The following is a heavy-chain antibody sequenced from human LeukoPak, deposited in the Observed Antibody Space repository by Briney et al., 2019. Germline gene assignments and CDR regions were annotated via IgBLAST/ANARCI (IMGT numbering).Heavy chain of an antibody. CDR3: ARGQRGDYWRKYYYYYMDV. CDR1: GGSFSGYY. V-gene: IGHV4-34*01. D-gene: IGHD4-17*01. Sequence: SETLSLTCAVYGGSFSGYYWSWIRQPPGKGLEWFGEINHSGSTSYNPSLKSRVTISVDTSKNQFSLKLSSVTAADTAVYYCARGQRGDYWRKYYYYYMDVWGKGTTVTVSS. J-gene: IGHJ6*03. CDR2: INHSGST.